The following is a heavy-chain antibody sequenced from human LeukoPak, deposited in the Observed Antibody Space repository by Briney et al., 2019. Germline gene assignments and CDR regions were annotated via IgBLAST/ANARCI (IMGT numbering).Heavy chain of an antibody. V-gene: IGHV1-2*02. J-gene: IGHJ4*02. CDR3: ARDHMVRGVAVY. CDR2: INPNSGGT. Sequence: ASVKVSCKASGYTFTDYYMHWVRQAPGQGLEWMGWINPNSGGTNYAQKFQGRVTMTRDTSISTAYMELSRLRSDDTAVYYCARDHMVRGVAVYWGQGTLVTVSS. CDR1: GYTFTDYY. D-gene: IGHD3-10*01.